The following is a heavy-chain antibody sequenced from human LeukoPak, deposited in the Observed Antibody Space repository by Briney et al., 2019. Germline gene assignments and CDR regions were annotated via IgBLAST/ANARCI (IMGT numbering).Heavy chain of an antibody. V-gene: IGHV1-18*01. J-gene: IGHJ4*02. CDR2: ISAYNGNT. CDR3: ARGRGNYYGSGTPLGY. Sequence: ASVKVSCKASGYTFTSYAMNWVRQAPGQGLEWMGWISAYNGNTNYAQKLQGRVTMTTDTSTSTAYMELRSLRSDDTAVYYCARGRGNYYGSGTPLGYWGQGTLVTVSS. D-gene: IGHD3-10*01. CDR1: GYTFTSYA.